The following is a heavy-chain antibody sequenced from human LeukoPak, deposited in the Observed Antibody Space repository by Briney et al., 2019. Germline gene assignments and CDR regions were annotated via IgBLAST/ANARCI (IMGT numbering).Heavy chain of an antibody. CDR3: AKDLGAAAMDAFDI. CDR1: GFTFDDYG. Sequence: PGGSLSLSCAASGFTFDDYGMHWLRHAPGKGLVWVSGVSWNSGSIGYADSVKGPFTISSDNAKNSLYLQMHSLRAEDTALYYCAKDLGAAAMDAFDIWGQGTMVTVSS. J-gene: IGHJ3*02. D-gene: IGHD6-13*01. V-gene: IGHV3-9*01. CDR2: VSWNSGSI.